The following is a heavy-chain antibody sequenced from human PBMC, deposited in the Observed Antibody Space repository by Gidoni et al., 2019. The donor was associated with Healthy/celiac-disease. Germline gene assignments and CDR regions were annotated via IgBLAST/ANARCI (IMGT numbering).Heavy chain of an antibody. Sequence: EVQLVESGGGLVQPGGSLRLSCAASGFTFSSYSMNWVRQAPGKGLEWVSYISSSSSTIYYADSVKGRFTISRDNAKNSLYLQMNSLRAEDTAVYYCAREDRFLGGNGFDYWGQGTLVTVSS. V-gene: IGHV3-48*01. D-gene: IGHD3-3*01. J-gene: IGHJ4*02. CDR3: AREDRFLGGNGFDY. CDR1: GFTFSSYS. CDR2: ISSSSSTI.